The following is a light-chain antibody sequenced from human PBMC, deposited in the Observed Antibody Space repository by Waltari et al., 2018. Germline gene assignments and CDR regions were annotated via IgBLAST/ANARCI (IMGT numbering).Light chain of an antibody. Sequence: DIQMTQSPSSLSASVGDRVTITCRASQGSSNYVAWYQQKPGKVPKLLIYAASTLQSGVPSRFSGSGSGTDFTLTISSLQPEDVATYYCQKYNSAPSLTFGGGTKVEIK. CDR2: AAS. V-gene: IGKV1-27*01. J-gene: IGKJ4*01. CDR3: QKYNSAPSLT. CDR1: QGSSNY.